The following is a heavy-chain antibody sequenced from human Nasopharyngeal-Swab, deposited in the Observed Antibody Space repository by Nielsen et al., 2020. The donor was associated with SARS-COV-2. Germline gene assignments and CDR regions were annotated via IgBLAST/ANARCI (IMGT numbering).Heavy chain of an antibody. CDR2: IRSEGNNYAT. CDR3: TRCGGGCYSGRDY. D-gene: IGHD2-15*01. CDR1: GFTFSDSA. J-gene: IGHJ4*02. V-gene: IGHV3-73*01. Sequence: GESPKIPCAASGFTFSDSAIHWVRQASGEGPEWVARIRSEGNNYATAYSASVKGRFIIFRDDPTNTAYLQMNSLKTEDTAMYYCTRCGGGCYSGRDYWGQGTLVTVSS.